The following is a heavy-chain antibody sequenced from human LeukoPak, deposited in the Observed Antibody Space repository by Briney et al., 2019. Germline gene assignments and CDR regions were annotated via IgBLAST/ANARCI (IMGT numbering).Heavy chain of an antibody. Sequence: GASLKISCKGSGYTFTSYWIAWVRQMPGKGLEWMGIIYPSDSDTRYSPSFQGQVTISADKSISTAYLQWSSLKASDTAMYYCARLYGTYSTYWGQGTLVTVSS. CDR3: ARLYGTYSTY. CDR1: GYTFTSYW. V-gene: IGHV5-51*01. J-gene: IGHJ4*02. D-gene: IGHD1-26*01. CDR2: IYPSDSDT.